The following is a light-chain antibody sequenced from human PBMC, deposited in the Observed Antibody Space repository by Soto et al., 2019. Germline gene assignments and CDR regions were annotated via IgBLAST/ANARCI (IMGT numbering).Light chain of an antibody. V-gene: IGLV2-14*01. J-gene: IGLJ1*01. CDR2: DVS. CDR1: SSDVGGYNY. CDR3: SSYTSSSTYV. Sequence: HSVLTQPASVSGAPGQSITISFTGTSSDVGGYNYVSWYQQHPGKAPKLMIYDVSNRPSGVSNRFSGSKSGNTASLTISGLQAEDEADYYCSSYTSSSTYVFGTGTKVTVL.